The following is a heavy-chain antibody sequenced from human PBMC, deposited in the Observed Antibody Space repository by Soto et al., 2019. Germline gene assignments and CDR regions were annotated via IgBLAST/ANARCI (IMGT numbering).Heavy chain of an antibody. D-gene: IGHD3-10*01. V-gene: IGHV1-18*01. CDR1: GYTFSSIG. Sequence: ASVKVSCKTSGYTFSSIGISWVRQAPGQGLEWMGWISPYKGNTYYAQRLQGRVTMTTDTSTSTAYMELRSLTSDDTAVYFCARDLDGSGNYYTNYWGQGTLVTVSS. CDR3: ARDLDGSGNYYTNY. CDR2: ISPYKGNT. J-gene: IGHJ4*02.